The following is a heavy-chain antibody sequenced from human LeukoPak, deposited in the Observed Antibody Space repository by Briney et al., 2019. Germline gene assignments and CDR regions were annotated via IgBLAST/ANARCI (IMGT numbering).Heavy chain of an antibody. J-gene: IGHJ4*02. CDR3: AKDRARYCNNGVCYSGDFDC. V-gene: IGHV3-23*01. Sequence: PGGSLRLSCAASGFTFSSYAMSWVRQAPGKGLEWVSAISASGGSTYYADSVKGRFTISRDNSKNTLYLQMNSLRAEGTAVYYCAKDRARYCNNGVCYSGDFDCWGRGTLVTVSS. CDR2: ISASGGST. CDR1: GFTFSSYA. D-gene: IGHD2-8*01.